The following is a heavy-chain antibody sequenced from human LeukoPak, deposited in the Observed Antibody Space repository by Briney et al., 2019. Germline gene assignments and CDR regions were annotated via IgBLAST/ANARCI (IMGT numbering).Heavy chain of an antibody. CDR1: GGSFSGYY. D-gene: IGHD5-18*01. J-gene: IGHJ6*03. CDR2: INHSGST. V-gene: IGHV4-34*01. CDR3: ARRVQLWFRAYYYYYMDV. Sequence: KPSETLSLTCAVYGGSFSGYYWSWSRQPPGKGLEWIGEINHSGSTNYNPSLKSRVTISVDTSKNQFSLKLSSVTAADTAVYYCARRVQLWFRAYYYYYMDVWGKGTTVTVSS.